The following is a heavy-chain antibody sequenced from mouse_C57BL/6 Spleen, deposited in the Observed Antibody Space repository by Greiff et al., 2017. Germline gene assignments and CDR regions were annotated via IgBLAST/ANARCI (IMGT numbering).Heavy chain of an antibody. CDR1: GYTFTSYT. CDR2: INPSSGYT. J-gene: IGHJ3*01. V-gene: IGHV1-4*01. D-gene: IGHD1-1*01. Sequence: VQLQQSGAELARPGASVKMSCKASGYTFTSYTMHWVKQRPGQGLEWIGYINPSSGYTKYNQKFKDKATLTADKSSSTAYMQLSSLTSEDSAVXYCARGGLTVVDTGFAYWGQGTLVTVSA. CDR3: ARGGLTVVDTGFAY.